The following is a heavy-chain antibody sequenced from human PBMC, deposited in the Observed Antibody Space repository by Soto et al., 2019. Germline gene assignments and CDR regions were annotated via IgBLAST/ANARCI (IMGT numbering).Heavy chain of an antibody. V-gene: IGHV3-23*01. CDR2: LSGSGAGA. Sequence: EVQLLESGGGLAQPGGSLRLSCAASGFTFSNYAMSWVRQAPGKGLEWVSTLSGSGAGAYYADSVKGRFTISRDNSKNTLYLQMNSRRAEDTAVYYCAKLIAVAGGAFDIWGQGTMVTVSS. J-gene: IGHJ3*02. CDR3: AKLIAVAGGAFDI. D-gene: IGHD6-19*01. CDR1: GFTFSNYA.